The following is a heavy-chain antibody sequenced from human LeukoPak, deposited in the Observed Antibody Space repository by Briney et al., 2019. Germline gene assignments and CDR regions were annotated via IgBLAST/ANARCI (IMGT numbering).Heavy chain of an antibody. CDR1: GFTFSSYA. Sequence: GGSLRLSCAASGFTFSSYAMSWVRQAPGKGLEWVSAISGSGGSTYYADSVKGRFTISRDNSKNTPYLQVNSLRAEDTAVYYCAKGGKWDVTPFDYWGQGTLVTVSS. D-gene: IGHD1-26*01. J-gene: IGHJ4*02. CDR2: ISGSGGST. V-gene: IGHV3-23*01. CDR3: AKGGKWDVTPFDY.